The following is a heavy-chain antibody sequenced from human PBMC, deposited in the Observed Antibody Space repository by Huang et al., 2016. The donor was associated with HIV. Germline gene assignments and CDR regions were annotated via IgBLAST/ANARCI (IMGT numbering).Heavy chain of an antibody. D-gene: IGHD4-17*01. V-gene: IGHV3-30*19. CDR2: ISLDGGTK. CDR3: ARGDYGDYVGIDY. J-gene: IGHJ4*02. CDR1: GFTFSGYS. Sequence: QVHLMESGGGVVQPGKSLRLSCTTYGFTFSGYSMHWVRQTPGKGLEWVAVISLDGGTKYYADSVKGRFIISRDNSKKTLYVKMNSLRAEDTAVYYCARGDYGDYVGIDYWGQGTLVTVSS.